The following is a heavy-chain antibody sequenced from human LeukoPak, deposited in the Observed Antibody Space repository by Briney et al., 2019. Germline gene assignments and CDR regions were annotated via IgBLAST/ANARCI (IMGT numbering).Heavy chain of an antibody. CDR1: GGSISSSSYY. Sequence: SETLSLTCTVSGGSISSSSYYWGWIRQPPGKGLEWIGSIYYSGSTYYNPSLKSRVTISVDTSKNQFSLKLRSVTAADTAVYYCARKPYTYYYDSSGYYFDYWGQGTLVTVSS. V-gene: IGHV4-39*07. CDR3: ARKPYTYYYDSSGYYFDY. J-gene: IGHJ4*02. CDR2: IYYSGST. D-gene: IGHD3-22*01.